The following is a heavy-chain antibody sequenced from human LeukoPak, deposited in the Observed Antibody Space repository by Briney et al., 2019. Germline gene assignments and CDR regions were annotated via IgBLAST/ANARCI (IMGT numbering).Heavy chain of an antibody. Sequence: GGSLRLSCAGSEFIFGAYWMTWVRQAPGKGLEWVAHINQDGSEKYYMDSVKGRFAISRDNANKSLFLQMNSLTAEDTALYYCVRSLERFGTRDYWGQGTLVTVSS. CDR1: EFIFGAYW. CDR3: VRSLERFGTRDY. D-gene: IGHD3-10*01. CDR2: INQDGSEK. V-gene: IGHV3-7*01. J-gene: IGHJ4*02.